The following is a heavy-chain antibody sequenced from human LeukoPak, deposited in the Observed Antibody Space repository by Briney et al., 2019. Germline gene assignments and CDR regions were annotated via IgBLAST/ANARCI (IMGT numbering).Heavy chain of an antibody. J-gene: IGHJ6*02. V-gene: IGHV3-74*01. D-gene: IGHD3-3*01. CDR3: ARGLGDFWSGYYNVDYYYGMDV. CDR2: INSDGSST. CDR1: GFTFSSYW. Sequence: GRSLRLSCAASGFTFSSYWMHWVRQAPGKGLVWVSRINSDGSSTSYADSVKGRFTISRDNAKNTLYLQMNSLRAEDTAVYYCARGLGDFWSGYYNVDYYYGMDVWGQGTTVTVSS.